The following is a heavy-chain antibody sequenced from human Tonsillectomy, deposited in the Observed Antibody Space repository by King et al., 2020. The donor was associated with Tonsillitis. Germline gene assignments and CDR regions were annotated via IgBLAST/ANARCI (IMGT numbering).Heavy chain of an antibody. J-gene: IGHJ5*02. V-gene: IGHV1-69*12. CDR2: IIPIFGTA. Sequence: HVQLVQSGAEVKKPGSSVKVSCKASGGTFSNYPISWVRQAPGQGLEWMGGIIPIFGTANYAQKFQGRVTITADESTSTAYMELSSLRSEDTAVYYCARDTTVTALNWFDPWGQGTLVTVSS. D-gene: IGHD4-17*01. CDR3: ARDTTVTALNWFDP. CDR1: GGTFSNYP.